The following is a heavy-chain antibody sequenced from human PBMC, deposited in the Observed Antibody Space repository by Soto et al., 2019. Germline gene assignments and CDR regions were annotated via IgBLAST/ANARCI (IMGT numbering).Heavy chain of an antibody. CDR2: INHSGST. V-gene: IGHV4-34*01. J-gene: IGHJ6*02. Sequence: SETLSLTCAVYGGSFSGYYWSWIRQPPGKGLEWIGEINHSGSTNYNPSLKSRVTISVDTSKNQFSLKLSSVTAADTAVYYCARWLAGWDYYYGMDVWGQGTTVTVSS. CDR1: GGSFSGYY. D-gene: IGHD6-19*01. CDR3: ARWLAGWDYYYGMDV.